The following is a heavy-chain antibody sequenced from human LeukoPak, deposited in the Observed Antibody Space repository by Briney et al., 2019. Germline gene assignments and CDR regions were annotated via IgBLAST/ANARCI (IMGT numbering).Heavy chain of an antibody. D-gene: IGHD2-15*01. CDR2: ISGSGGST. CDR3: AKSEGRNCSGGTCPYYFDY. Sequence: GGSLRLSCAASGFTFSSYAMNWVRQAPGKGLEWASAISGSGGSTYYTDSVKGRFTISRDNSKNTLYLHMNSLRAEDTALYYCAKSEGRNCSGGTCPYYFDYWGQGILVTVSS. CDR1: GFTFSSYA. J-gene: IGHJ4*02. V-gene: IGHV3-23*01.